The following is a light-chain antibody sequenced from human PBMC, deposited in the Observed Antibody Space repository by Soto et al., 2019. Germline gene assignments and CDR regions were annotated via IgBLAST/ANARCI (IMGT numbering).Light chain of an antibody. V-gene: IGKV3-20*01. J-gene: IGKJ5*01. CDR2: AAS. CDR3: QQYGYSPIT. CDR1: QSVSSSH. Sequence: PGERATLSCRASQSVSSSHLAWYQHKPGQAPRLLIYAASSRDTGSPDRFSGGGSGTEFTLTISRLEPEDFAVDYCQQYGYSPITFGQGTRLEIK.